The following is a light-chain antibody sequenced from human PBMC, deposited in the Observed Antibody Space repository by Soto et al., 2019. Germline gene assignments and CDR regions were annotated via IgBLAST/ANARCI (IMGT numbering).Light chain of an antibody. V-gene: IGKV3-11*01. CDR3: QQGWNRPDT. J-gene: IGKJ4*01. CDR1: QSVSSY. Sequence: EIVLTQSPATLSLSPGERATISCRASQSVSSYLAWYQQKPGQAPRLLIYDASNRATGIPARFSGSGFGTDFPFTISSLGPEDFSVYYWQQGWNRPDTFGGRTKGDIK. CDR2: DAS.